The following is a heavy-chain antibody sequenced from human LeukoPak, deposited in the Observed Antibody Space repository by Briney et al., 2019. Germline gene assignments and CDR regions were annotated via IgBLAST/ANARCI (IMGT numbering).Heavy chain of an antibody. CDR3: AKSGQWLVQNWFDP. CDR2: LGGSGINT. D-gene: IGHD6-19*01. J-gene: IGHJ5*02. V-gene: IGHV3-23*01. CDR1: GFTFSNYA. Sequence: GGSLRLSWAASGFTFSNYAMSWVRQAPGKGLEWVSALGGSGINTYYADSVKGRFTISRDNSKNTLYLQMNSLGAEDTAVYYCAKSGQWLVQNWFDPWGQGTLVTVSS.